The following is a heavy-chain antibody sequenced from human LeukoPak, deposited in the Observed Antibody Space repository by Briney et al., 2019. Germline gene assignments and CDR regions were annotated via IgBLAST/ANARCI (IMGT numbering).Heavy chain of an antibody. CDR3: ARDWSGNVAIDY. Sequence: SQTLSLTCAISGDSFSSNSGAWNWIRQSPSRGLEWLGRIYYRSKWKKDYAVSVGSRITINPGTSKNQFSLQLSSVTPEDTAVFYCARDWSGNVAIDYWGQGTLVTVSP. CDR1: GDSFSSNSGA. D-gene: IGHD3-10*01. CDR2: IYYRSKWKK. J-gene: IGHJ4*02. V-gene: IGHV6-1*01.